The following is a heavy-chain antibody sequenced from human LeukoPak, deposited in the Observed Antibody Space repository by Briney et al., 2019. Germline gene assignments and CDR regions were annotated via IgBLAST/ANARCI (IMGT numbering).Heavy chain of an antibody. V-gene: IGHV1-2*02. D-gene: IGHD3-9*01. CDR3: ARDGLLRYFDWFRYYYMDV. CDR2: INPNSGGT. Sequence: GASVKVSCKASGYTFTGCYMHWVRQAPGQGLEWMGWINPNSGGTNYAQKFQGRVTMTRDTSISTAYMELSRLRSDDTAVYYCARDGLLRYFDWFRYYYMDVWGKGTTVTISS. CDR1: GYTFTGCY. J-gene: IGHJ6*03.